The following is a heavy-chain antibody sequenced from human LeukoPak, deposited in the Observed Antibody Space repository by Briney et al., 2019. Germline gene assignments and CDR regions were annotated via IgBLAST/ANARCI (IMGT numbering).Heavy chain of an antibody. CDR1: GGTFSSYA. CDR2: IIPIFGTA. CDR3: ARDANPSRYYDFWSGVGIHYFDY. Sequence: ASVKVSCKASGGTFSSYAISWVRQAPGQGLEWMGGIIPIFGTANYAQKFQGRVTITADESTSTAYMELSSLKSEDTAVYYCARDANPSRYYDFWSGVGIHYFDYWGQGTLVTVSS. J-gene: IGHJ4*02. D-gene: IGHD3-3*01. V-gene: IGHV1-69*13.